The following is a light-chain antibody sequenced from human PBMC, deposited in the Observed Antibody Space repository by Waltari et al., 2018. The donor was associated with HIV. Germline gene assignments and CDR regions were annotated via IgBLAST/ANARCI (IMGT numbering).Light chain of an antibody. V-gene: IGLV3-25*03. J-gene: IGLJ1*01. CDR1: ALPKQY. CDR2: KDS. Sequence: SYALTQPPSVSVSPGQTARITCSGDALPKQYAYWYQQKPGQAPVLVIYKDSERPSGIPERFSGSSSGTTVTLTISGVQAEDEADYYCQSADSSGTYVFGTGTKVTVL. CDR3: QSADSSGTYV.